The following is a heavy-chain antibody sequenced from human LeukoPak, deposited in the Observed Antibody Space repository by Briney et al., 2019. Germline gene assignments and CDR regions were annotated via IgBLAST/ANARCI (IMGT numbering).Heavy chain of an antibody. Sequence: PGGSLRLSCAASGFTFSSYSMNWVRQAPGKGLEWVSSISSSSSYIYYADSVKGRFTISRDNAKNSLYLQMNSLRAEDTAVYYCARDMEELVVEDYYYYMDVWGKGTTVTVSS. CDR3: ARDMEELVVEDYYYYMDV. D-gene: IGHD2-8*02. V-gene: IGHV3-21*01. J-gene: IGHJ6*03. CDR2: ISSSSSYI. CDR1: GFTFSSYS.